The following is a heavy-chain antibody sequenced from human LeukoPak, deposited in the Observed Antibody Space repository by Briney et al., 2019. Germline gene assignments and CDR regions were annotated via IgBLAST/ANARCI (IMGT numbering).Heavy chain of an antibody. D-gene: IGHD6-19*01. CDR2: ISGSGDNT. J-gene: IGHJ4*02. Sequence: GGSLRLSCAASGFTFSTYGMSWVRQAPGKGLEWVSGISGSGDNTHYADSVKGRFTISRDNSKNTLYLQMNSLRAEDTAVYYCAKVGIEQWLSQGQFFDYWGRGTLVTVSS. CDR1: GFTFSTYG. CDR3: AKVGIEQWLSQGQFFDY. V-gene: IGHV3-23*01.